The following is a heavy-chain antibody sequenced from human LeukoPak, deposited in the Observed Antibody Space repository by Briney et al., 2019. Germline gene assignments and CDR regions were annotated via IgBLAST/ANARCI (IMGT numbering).Heavy chain of an antibody. Sequence: GGSLRLSCAASGLTFSIYAMNWVRQAPGKGLEWVSSISSSGTYIYYADSVKGRFTISRDNAKNSLYLQLNSLRAEDTAVYYCARDRGSSTGLDYWGQGTLVTVSS. D-gene: IGHD6-13*01. V-gene: IGHV3-21*01. CDR2: ISSSGTYI. J-gene: IGHJ4*02. CDR1: GLTFSIYA. CDR3: ARDRGSSTGLDY.